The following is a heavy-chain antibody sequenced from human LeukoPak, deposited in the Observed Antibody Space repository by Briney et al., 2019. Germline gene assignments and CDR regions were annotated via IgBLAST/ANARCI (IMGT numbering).Heavy chain of an antibody. CDR2: ISAYNGNT. CDR1: GYTFTSYG. Sequence: ASVKVSCKASGYTFTSYGISWVRQAPGQGLEWMGWISAYNGNTNYAQKLQGRVTMTTDTSTSTAYMELRSLRSGDTAVYYCAAYSSSQPIDYWGQGTLVTVSS. J-gene: IGHJ4*02. V-gene: IGHV1-18*01. D-gene: IGHD6-6*01. CDR3: AAYSSSQPIDY.